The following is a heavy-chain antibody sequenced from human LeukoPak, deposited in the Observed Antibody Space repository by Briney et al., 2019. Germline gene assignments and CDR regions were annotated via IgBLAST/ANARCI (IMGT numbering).Heavy chain of an antibody. CDR1: GFTFSSYW. V-gene: IGHV3-48*01. Sequence: GGSLRLSCAASGFTFSSYWMHWVRQAPGKGLEWVSYISSSSSTIYYADSVKGRFTISRDNAKNSLYLQMNSLRAEDTAVYYCASLDSSGYTVFDYWGQGTLVTVSS. CDR2: ISSSSSTI. J-gene: IGHJ4*02. D-gene: IGHD3-22*01. CDR3: ASLDSSGYTVFDY.